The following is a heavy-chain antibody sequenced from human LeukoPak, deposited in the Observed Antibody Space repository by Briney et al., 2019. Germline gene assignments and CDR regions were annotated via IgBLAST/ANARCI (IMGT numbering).Heavy chain of an antibody. V-gene: IGHV3-21*01. D-gene: IGHD1-26*01. CDR3: VVGASSMFDY. J-gene: IGHJ4*02. Sequence: EWVSSISSSSSYIYYADSVKGRFTISRDNAKNSLYLQMNSLRAEDTAVYYCVVGASSMFDYWGQGTLVTVSS. CDR2: ISSSSSYI.